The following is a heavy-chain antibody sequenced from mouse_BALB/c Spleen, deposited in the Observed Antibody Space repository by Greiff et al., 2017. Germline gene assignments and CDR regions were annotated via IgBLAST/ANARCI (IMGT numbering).Heavy chain of an antibody. CDR3: ARYRLDAMDY. CDR2: ISSGGGNT. J-gene: IGHJ4*01. V-gene: IGHV5-9*03. CDR1: GFTFSSYT. D-gene: IGHD4-1*01. Sequence: EVQLVESGGGLVKPGGSLKLSCAASGFTFSSYTMSWVRQTPEKRLEWVATISSGGGNTYYPDSVKGRFTISRDNAKNNLYLQMSSLRSEDTALYYCARYRLDAMDYWGQGTSVTVSS.